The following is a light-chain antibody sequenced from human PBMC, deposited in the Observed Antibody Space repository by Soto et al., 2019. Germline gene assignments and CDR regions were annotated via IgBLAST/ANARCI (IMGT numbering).Light chain of an antibody. V-gene: IGKV1-33*01. CDR1: QDIRTS. CDR2: GAS. J-gene: IGKJ3*01. CDR3: QPYDNLPPFT. Sequence: DIQMTQSPSSLSASVGARVSITCQASQDIRTSLSWFQQKPGRAPKLLIYGASYLETGVLSRFRGSGSGTDFTFTISSPQPKDIATYNCQPYDNLPPFTFGPGTKVHIK.